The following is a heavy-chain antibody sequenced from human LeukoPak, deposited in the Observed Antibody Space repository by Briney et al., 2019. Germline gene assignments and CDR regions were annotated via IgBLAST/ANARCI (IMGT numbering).Heavy chain of an antibody. CDR2: ISGGGGST. CDR3: ARVFRYCSSTSCFFDY. V-gene: IGHV3-23*01. CDR1: GFTFSSYA. D-gene: IGHD2-2*01. J-gene: IGHJ4*02. Sequence: GGSLRLSCAASGFTFSSYAMTWVRLAPGKGLEWVSAISGGGGSTFYADSVKGRFTISRDNSKNTLYLQVNSLRAEDTAVYYCARVFRYCSSTSCFFDYWGQGTLVTVSS.